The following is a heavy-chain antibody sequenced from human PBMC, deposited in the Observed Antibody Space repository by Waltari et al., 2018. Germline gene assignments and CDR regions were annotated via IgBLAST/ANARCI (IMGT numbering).Heavy chain of an antibody. D-gene: IGHD3-22*01. Sequence: EVQLLESGGGLVQPGGSLRLSCAASGFTFSSYAMSWVRQGPGKGPEWVSAISGSGGTTYYADSVKGRFTISRDNSKNTLYLQMNSLRAEDTAVYYCAKWGWDYYDSSGFDCWGQGTLVTVSS. CDR1: GFTFSSYA. CDR2: ISGSGGTT. V-gene: IGHV3-23*01. CDR3: AKWGWDYYDSSGFDC. J-gene: IGHJ4*02.